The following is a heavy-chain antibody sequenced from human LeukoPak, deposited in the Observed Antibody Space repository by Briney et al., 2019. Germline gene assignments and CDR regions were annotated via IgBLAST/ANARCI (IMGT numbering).Heavy chain of an antibody. J-gene: IGHJ6*02. CDR3: ARGLPNYYGMDV. CDR2: TTSTGKTI. CDR1: GFTFSTYS. V-gene: IGHV3-48*04. Sequence: GRSLRLSCATSGFTFSTYSMNWVRQAPGKGLEWISYTTSTGKTIYYADSVKGRFTISRDNAKNTVYLQMNSLRTEDTAVYYCARGLPNYYGMDVWGQGTTVTVSS.